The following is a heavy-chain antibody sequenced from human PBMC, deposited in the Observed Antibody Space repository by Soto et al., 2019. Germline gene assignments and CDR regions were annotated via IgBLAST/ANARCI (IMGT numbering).Heavy chain of an antibody. D-gene: IGHD6-13*01. CDR3: ARDSFAYIRSWYYYGMDV. CDR2: IYYGGSI. CDR1: GGSISSGY. J-gene: IGHJ6*02. V-gene: IGHV4-59*01. Sequence: PSETLSLTCSVSGGSISSGYWTWIRQPPGKGLEWIGYIYYGGSINYNPSLKSRVIISVDTAKNQFSLKLSSVTAADTAVYYCARDSFAYIRSWYYYGMDVWGQGTTVTVSS.